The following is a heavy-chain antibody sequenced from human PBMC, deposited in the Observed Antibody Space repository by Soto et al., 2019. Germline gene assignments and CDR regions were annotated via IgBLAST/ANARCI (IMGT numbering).Heavy chain of an antibody. CDR1: GFTFSSYG. CDR2: ISYDGSNK. V-gene: IGHV3-30*18. CDR3: AKDSERVSYSSGWYQDY. J-gene: IGHJ4*02. Sequence: GGSLRLPCAASGFTFSSYGMHWVRQAPGKGLEWVAVISYDGSNKYYADSVKGRFTISRDNSKNTLYLQMNSLRAEDTAVYYCAKDSERVSYSSGWYQDYWGQGTLVTVSS. D-gene: IGHD6-19*01.